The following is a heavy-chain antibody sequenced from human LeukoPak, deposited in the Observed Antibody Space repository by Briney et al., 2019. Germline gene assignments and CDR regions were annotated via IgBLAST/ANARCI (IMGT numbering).Heavy chain of an antibody. Sequence: GGSLRLPCAASGFTFSTYSMNWVRQAPGKGLEWVSYISSRSSTIYYADSVKGRFTISRDNAENSLSLQMNSLRAEDTAVYYCARGGGYDYWGQGTLVTVSS. D-gene: IGHD5-12*01. J-gene: IGHJ4*02. CDR3: ARGGGYDY. CDR2: ISSRSSTI. V-gene: IGHV3-48*01. CDR1: GFTFSTYS.